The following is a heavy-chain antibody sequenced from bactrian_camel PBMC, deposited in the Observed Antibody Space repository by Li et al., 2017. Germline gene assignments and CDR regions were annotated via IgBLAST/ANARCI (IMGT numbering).Heavy chain of an antibody. Sequence: LVESGGGLVHPGGSLRFSCAASGFTFGNYAMYWFRQAPGKGREWVSTIFSDGSETDYADSVKGRFTVSRDNAKNTAYLQMNSLKSEDTALYYCTTSNVGSLSRSQATQVTVS. CDR2: IFSDGSET. J-gene: IGHJ4*01. CDR1: GFTFGNYA. V-gene: IGHV3S6*01. D-gene: IGHD2*01.